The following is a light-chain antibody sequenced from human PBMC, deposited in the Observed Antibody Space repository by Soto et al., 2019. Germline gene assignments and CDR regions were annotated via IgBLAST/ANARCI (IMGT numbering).Light chain of an antibody. CDR1: QGISSY. J-gene: IGKJ5*01. CDR2: AAS. Sequence: DIQLTQSPSFLSASVGDRVTITCRASQGISSYLAWYQKKPGQTPTLLIFAASTLQSGVPSRFSGSGSGTEFTLTSSSLQPEDFATYYCQQLNSYPITFGQGTRLDIK. CDR3: QQLNSYPIT. V-gene: IGKV1-9*01.